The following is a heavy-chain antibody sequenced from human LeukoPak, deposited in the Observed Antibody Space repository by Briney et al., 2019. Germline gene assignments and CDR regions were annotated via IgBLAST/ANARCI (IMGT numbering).Heavy chain of an antibody. V-gene: IGHV3-30*02. D-gene: IGHD3-10*01. J-gene: IGHJ4*02. CDR3: AKPGGRVGESLNGIDY. CDR1: GFAFSNYG. CDR2: FQYDGSNK. Sequence: PGGSLRLSCAASGFAFSNYGLHWVRQAPGKGLAWVAFFQYDGSNKFHTDSVKGRFTISRDNSKNTLFLQMNSLRAEDTAVYYCAKPGGRVGESLNGIDYWGQGTLVTVS.